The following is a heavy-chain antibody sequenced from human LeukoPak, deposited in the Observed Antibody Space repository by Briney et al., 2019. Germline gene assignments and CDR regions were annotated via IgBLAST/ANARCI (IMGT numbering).Heavy chain of an antibody. CDR2: TSSNGGST. CDR3: ARRGDGYNPPFDY. Sequence: GGSLTLSCATAGLTLRSYAWHWVRQAPGKGLEYLSATSSNGGSTYYANSVKGRFTISRDNSKNTLYLQMGSLRAEDMAVYYCARRGDGYNPPFDYWGQGTLVTVSS. D-gene: IGHD5-24*01. V-gene: IGHV3-64*01. J-gene: IGHJ4*02. CDR1: GLTLRSYA.